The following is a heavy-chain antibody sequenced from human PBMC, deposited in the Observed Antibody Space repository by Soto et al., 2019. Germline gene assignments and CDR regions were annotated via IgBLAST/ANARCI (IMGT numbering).Heavy chain of an antibody. CDR3: AKADGEQWLLPHLDK. Sequence: VGSLRLSCVASGFNFKKFAMSWVRQAPGEGLEWVSGISCCGGSTSYADSVKGRFSIARDDSTNTLSLQMNNLRVEDTAQYYCAKADGEQWLLPHLDKRGQGTLVTVSS. V-gene: IGHV3-23*01. J-gene: IGHJ4*02. CDR1: GFNFKKFA. CDR2: ISCCGGST. D-gene: IGHD6-19*01.